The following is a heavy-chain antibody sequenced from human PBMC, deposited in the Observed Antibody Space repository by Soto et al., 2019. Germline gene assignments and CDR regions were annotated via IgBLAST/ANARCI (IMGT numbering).Heavy chain of an antibody. CDR2: INAGNGNT. CDR1: GYTFTSYA. CDR3: AIPLKPRGRILVVITASGY. Sequence: ASVKVSCKASGYTFTSYALHWVRQAPGQRLEWMGWINAGNGNTKYSQKFQGRVTITRDTSASTAYMELSSLRSEDTAVYYCAIPLKPRGRILVVITASGYWGQGTPVTVSS. D-gene: IGHD3-22*01. V-gene: IGHV1-3*01. J-gene: IGHJ4*02.